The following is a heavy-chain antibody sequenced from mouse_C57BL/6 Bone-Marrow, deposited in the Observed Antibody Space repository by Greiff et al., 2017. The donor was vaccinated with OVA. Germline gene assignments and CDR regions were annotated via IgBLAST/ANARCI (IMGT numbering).Heavy chain of an antibody. CDR2: IRLKSDNYAT. J-gene: IGHJ4*01. Sequence: EVQGVESGGGLVQPGGSMKLSCVASGFTFSNYWMNWVRQSPEKGLEWVAQIRLKSDNYATHYAESVKGRFTISRDDSKSSVYLQMNNLRAEDTGIYYCTLITTVVASYYYAMDYWGQGTSVTVSS. V-gene: IGHV6-3*01. CDR1: GFTFSNYW. CDR3: TLITTVVASYYYAMDY. D-gene: IGHD1-1*01.